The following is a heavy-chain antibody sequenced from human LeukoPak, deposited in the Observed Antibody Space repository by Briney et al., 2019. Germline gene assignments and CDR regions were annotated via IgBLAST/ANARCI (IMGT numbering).Heavy chain of an antibody. Sequence: ASVKVSCKASGYTFTSYDINWVRQATGQGLEWMGWMNPNSGNTGYAQKFQGRVTMTRNTSISTAYMELSSLRSEDTAVYYCARGAFGELLYADDYWGQGTLVTVSS. V-gene: IGHV1-8*01. J-gene: IGHJ4*02. CDR3: ARGAFGELLYADDY. D-gene: IGHD3-10*01. CDR1: GYTFTSYD. CDR2: MNPNSGNT.